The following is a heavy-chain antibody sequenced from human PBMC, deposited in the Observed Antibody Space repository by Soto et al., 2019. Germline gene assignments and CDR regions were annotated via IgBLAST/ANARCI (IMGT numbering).Heavy chain of an antibody. V-gene: IGHV1-69*19. CDR2: ISPMFGAA. Sequence: QVQLVQSGAEMKKPGSSVKVSCQSSGGTFNTYAMNWVRQAPGQGPEWMGDISPMFGAANYAPKLQGRVTIPADESKGTSYMQLSSLTSEDTALYLCAREVQVHTPAFVYWGQGTLVNVSS. D-gene: IGHD3-10*01. CDR3: AREVQVHTPAFVY. CDR1: GGTFNTYA. J-gene: IGHJ4*02.